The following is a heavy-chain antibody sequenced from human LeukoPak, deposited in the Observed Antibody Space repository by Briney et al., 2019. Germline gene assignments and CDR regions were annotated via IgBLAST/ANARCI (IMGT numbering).Heavy chain of an antibody. CDR1: GGSISSYY. D-gene: IGHD6-19*01. CDR3: ASGETYSSLDY. Sequence: SETLSLTCTVSGGSISSYYWSWIRQPPGKGLEWIGYIYYSGRPNYSPSLKSRVTISLDTSKNQFSLNLTSVTAADTAVYYCASGETYSSLDYWGQGTLVTVSS. CDR2: IYYSGRP. V-gene: IGHV4-59*01. J-gene: IGHJ4*02.